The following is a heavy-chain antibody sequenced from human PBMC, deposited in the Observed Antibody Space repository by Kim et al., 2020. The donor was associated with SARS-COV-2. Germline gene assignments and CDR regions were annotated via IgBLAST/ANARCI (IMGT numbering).Heavy chain of an antibody. CDR3: ARTIAGRPEAFDI. V-gene: IGHV4-39*01. D-gene: IGHD6-6*01. Sequence: SETLSLTCTVSGGSISSSNYYWGWIRQPPGKGLEWIGYIYYSGNTYYNTSLKSRVTVSVDTPKNQFSLKLSSVTAADTAVYYCARTIAGRPEAFDISGQG. J-gene: IGHJ3*02. CDR1: GGSISSSNYY. CDR2: IYYSGNT.